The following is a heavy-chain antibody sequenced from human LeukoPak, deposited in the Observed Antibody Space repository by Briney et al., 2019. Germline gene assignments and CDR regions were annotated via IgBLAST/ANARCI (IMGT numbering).Heavy chain of an antibody. CDR3: ARLSIAVAGTYYYYGMDV. D-gene: IGHD6-19*01. CDR1: GYSFTSYW. V-gene: IGHV5-10-1*01. CDR2: IDPSDSYT. J-gene: IGHJ6*02. Sequence: GESLKISCQGPGYSFTSYWISWVRQMPGKGLEWMGRIDPSDSYTNYSPSFQGHVTISADKSISTAYLQWSSLKASDTAMYYCARLSIAVAGTYYYYGMDVWGQGTTVTVSS.